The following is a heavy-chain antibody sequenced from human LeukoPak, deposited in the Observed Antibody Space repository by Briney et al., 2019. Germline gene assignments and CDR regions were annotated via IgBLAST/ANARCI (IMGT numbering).Heavy chain of an antibody. V-gene: IGHV3-53*01. CDR2: IYSGGST. D-gene: IGHD5-24*01. Sequence: RPGGSLRLSCAASGFTVSSNYVSWVRQAPGKGLEWVSVIYSGGSTYYADSVKGRFTISRDNSKNTLFLQMNSLRAEDTAVYYCARSRDGYSPIDYWGQGTLVPV. CDR1: GFTVSSNY. CDR3: ARSRDGYSPIDY. J-gene: IGHJ4*02.